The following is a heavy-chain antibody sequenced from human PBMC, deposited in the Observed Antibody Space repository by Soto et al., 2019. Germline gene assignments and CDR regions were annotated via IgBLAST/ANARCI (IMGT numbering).Heavy chain of an antibody. V-gene: IGHV4-31*03. CDR1: GGSISSGGYY. CDR3: ARDLSGSYDIGGFDY. J-gene: IGHJ4*02. CDR2: IYYSGST. D-gene: IGHD1-26*01. Sequence: QVQLQESGPGLVKPSQTLSLTCTVSGGSISSGGYYWSWIRQHPGKGLEWIGYIYYSGSTYYNPSLTSRVTIAVDTSKNQFSLKLSSVTAADTAVYYCARDLSGSYDIGGFDYWGQGTLVTVSS.